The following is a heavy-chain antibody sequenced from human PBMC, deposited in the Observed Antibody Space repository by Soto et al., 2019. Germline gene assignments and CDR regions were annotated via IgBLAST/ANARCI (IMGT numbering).Heavy chain of an antibody. J-gene: IGHJ5*02. CDR1: GYTFVSYG. D-gene: IGHD3-22*01. CDR3: AIDQNFFDSIGDSDH. V-gene: IGHV1-18*04. Sequence: QIQLVQSAAEVKKPGASVKVSCKTSGYTFVSYGISWVRQAPGQGLEWMGWISPYNGNTNFAQRFRGRVTLTTDTSTDIVYMDLGILKSADTAVYYCAIDQNFFDSIGDSDHWGHGSLITVSS. CDR2: ISPYNGNT.